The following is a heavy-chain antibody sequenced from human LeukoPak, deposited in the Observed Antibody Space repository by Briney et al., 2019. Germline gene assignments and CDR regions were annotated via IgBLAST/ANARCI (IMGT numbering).Heavy chain of an antibody. CDR1: GYTFTTHY. CDR3: ARDNSVGDYAWWFDP. CDR2: INPNGTTT. V-gene: IGHV1-46*01. D-gene: IGHD1-26*01. Sequence: ASVKVSCKASGYTFTTHYMHWVRQAPGQGLEWMGLINPNGTTTNYAQKFRGRVTMTRDLSTSTDYMELSSLRSDDTAVYFCARDNSVGDYAWWFDPWGQGTLVTVSS. J-gene: IGHJ5*02.